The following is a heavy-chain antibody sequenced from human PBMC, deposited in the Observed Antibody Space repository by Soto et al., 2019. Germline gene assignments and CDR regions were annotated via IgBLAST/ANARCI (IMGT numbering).Heavy chain of an antibody. J-gene: IGHJ4*02. CDR3: ARGGHSGFAPIDY. Sequence: QVQLVQSGAEVKMPGASVKVSCKASGYTFTNYAIHWVRQAPGQRLKWMGWSNAGSGDTKYSQEFQGRLTISRDTAATTAYMELSSLRSEDMAVYFCARGGHSGFAPIDYWGQGPLVSVSS. V-gene: IGHV1-3*02. D-gene: IGHD5-12*01. CDR2: SNAGSGDT. CDR1: GYTFTNYA.